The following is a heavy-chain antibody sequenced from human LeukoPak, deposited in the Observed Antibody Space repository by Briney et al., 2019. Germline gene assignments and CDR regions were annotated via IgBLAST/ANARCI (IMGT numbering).Heavy chain of an antibody. D-gene: IGHD3-22*01. Sequence: GGSLRLSCAASGFTFSRYWMSWVRQAPGKGLEWVANIKLDGSEKYYVDSVKGRFTVSRDNAKNSLYLQMNSLRAEDTAVYYCTRHEDGGHYYDSSGYFYAFDIWGQGTMVTVSS. V-gene: IGHV3-7*01. CDR3: TRHEDGGHYYDSSGYFYAFDI. CDR1: GFTFSRYW. J-gene: IGHJ3*02. CDR2: IKLDGSEK.